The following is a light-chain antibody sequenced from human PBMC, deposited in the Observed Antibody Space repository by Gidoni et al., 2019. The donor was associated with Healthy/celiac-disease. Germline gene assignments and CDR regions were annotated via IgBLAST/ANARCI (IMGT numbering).Light chain of an antibody. V-gene: IGKV1-39*01. CDR1: QSISSY. CDR2: AAS. J-gene: IGKJ3*01. CDR3: QQSYSTPST. Sequence: DIQMTQSPSSLSASVVDRVTITCRASQSISSYLNWYQQKPGKAPKRLIYAASSLQSGVPSRFSGSGSGTDFTLNISSLQPEDFATYYCQQSYSTPSTFGHXTKVDIK.